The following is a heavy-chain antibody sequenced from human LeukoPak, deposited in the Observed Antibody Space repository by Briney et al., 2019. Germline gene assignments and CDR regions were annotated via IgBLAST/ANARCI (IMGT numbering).Heavy chain of an antibody. CDR3: ARVHSSSWYSLDP. CDR1: GYTFTSYY. D-gene: IGHD6-13*01. Sequence: ASVKVSCKASGYTFTSYYMHWVRQAPGQGLEWMGIVNPSGGSTSYAQKFQGRVTMTRDTSTSTVYMELSSLRSEDTAVYYRARVHSSSWYSLDPWGQGTLVTVSS. CDR2: VNPSGGST. J-gene: IGHJ5*02. V-gene: IGHV1-46*01.